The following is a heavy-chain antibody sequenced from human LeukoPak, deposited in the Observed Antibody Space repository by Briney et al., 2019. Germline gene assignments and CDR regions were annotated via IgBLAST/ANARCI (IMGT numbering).Heavy chain of an antibody. D-gene: IGHD6-6*01. CDR3: ARTKAARRRALYYFDY. V-gene: IGHV4-34*01. CDR1: GGSFSGYY. CDR2: INHSGST. Sequence: SETLSLTCAVYGGSFSGYYWSWIRQPPGKGLEWIGEINHSGSTNYNPSLKRGGTISVDKSKKQFSLKLSSVAGADKTVYYCARTKAARRRALYYFDYWGQGTLVTVSS. J-gene: IGHJ4*02.